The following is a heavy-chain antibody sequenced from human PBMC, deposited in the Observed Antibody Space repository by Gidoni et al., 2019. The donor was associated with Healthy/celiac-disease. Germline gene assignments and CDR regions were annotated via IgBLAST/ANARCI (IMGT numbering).Heavy chain of an antibody. D-gene: IGHD6-13*01. Sequence: QLQLQERGPGLVTPSETLPLTCTVSGGSISSSSYYWGWIRQPPGKGLEWIGSIYYSGSTYYNPSLKSRVTISVDTSKNQFSLKLSSVTAADTAVYYCARLRAAAGTWGQGTLVTVSS. CDR1: GGSISSSSYY. CDR2: IYYSGST. J-gene: IGHJ4*02. V-gene: IGHV4-39*01. CDR3: ARLRAAAGT.